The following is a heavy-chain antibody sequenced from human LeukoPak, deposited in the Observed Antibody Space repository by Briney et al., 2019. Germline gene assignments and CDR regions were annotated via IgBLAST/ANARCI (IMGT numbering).Heavy chain of an antibody. J-gene: IGHJ4*02. CDR3: ARGRPHGNDY. CDR1: GFTFSSYW. Sequence: GGSLRLSCAASGFTFSSYWMNWVRQAPGKGLVWVSRIASDGSSTTYADSVKGRFSISRDNAKNTLYLQMNSLRVEDTAVYYCARGRPHGNDYWGQGTLVTVS. V-gene: IGHV3-74*01. CDR2: IASDGSST. D-gene: IGHD4-23*01.